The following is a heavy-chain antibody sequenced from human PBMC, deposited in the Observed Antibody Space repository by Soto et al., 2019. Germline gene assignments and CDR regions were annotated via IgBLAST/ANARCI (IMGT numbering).Heavy chain of an antibody. Sequence: EVQLEESGGGLVQPGGSLRLSCAASGFTFSSYEMNWVRQVPGKGLQWVSYIGTSETIRYYADSVKGRFTISRDNAKNSLNLQMSSLRAEDPAIYYCARETLTLFRGVRDNINYGMDVGGPGTTVNISS. CDR1: GFTFSSYE. CDR3: ARETLTLFRGVRDNINYGMDV. J-gene: IGHJ6*02. V-gene: IGHV3-48*03. CDR2: IGTSETIR. D-gene: IGHD3-3*01.